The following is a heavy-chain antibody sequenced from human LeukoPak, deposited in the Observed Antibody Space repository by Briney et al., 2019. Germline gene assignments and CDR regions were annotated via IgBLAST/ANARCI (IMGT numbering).Heavy chain of an antibody. CDR3: AIIPNVGMDV. CDR2: INPSAGTT. CDR1: GYXFTSYY. Sequence: GASVKLSCKASGYXFTSYYIHWVRQAPGQGPEWMGMINPSAGTTIYAPKFQGRVNMTRDTYASTVYMEVSSLRSEDTAMFYCAIIPNVGMDVWGQGTTVTVSS. D-gene: IGHD4/OR15-4a*01. V-gene: IGHV1-46*01. J-gene: IGHJ6*02.